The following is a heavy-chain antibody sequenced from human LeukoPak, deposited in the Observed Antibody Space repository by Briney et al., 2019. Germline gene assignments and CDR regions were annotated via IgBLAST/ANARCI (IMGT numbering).Heavy chain of an antibody. V-gene: IGHV4-30-4*08. CDR2: IYYSGST. D-gene: IGHD2-2*01. Sequence: SETLSLTCTVSGGSISSGDYYWSWIRQPPGKGLEWIGYIYYSGSTYYNPSLKSRVTISVDTSKNQFSLKLSSVTAADTAVYYCARAPGYCSSTSCPKYNWFDPWGQGTLVTVSS. J-gene: IGHJ5*02. CDR3: ARAPGYCSSTSCPKYNWFDP. CDR1: GGSISSGDYY.